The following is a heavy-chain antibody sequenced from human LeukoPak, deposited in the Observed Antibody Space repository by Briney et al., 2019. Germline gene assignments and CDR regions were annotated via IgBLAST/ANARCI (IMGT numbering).Heavy chain of an antibody. D-gene: IGHD6-13*01. V-gene: IGHV4-4*07. CDR1: GVSISGDY. J-gene: IGHJ5*02. Sequence: SETLSLTCTVSGVSISGDYWSWFRQPAGKGLEWIGRIYTGGSTNYNPSLQSRVTISVDRSKNQFSLKVNSVTAADTAVYYCARVGAFGAAAVDWFDPWGQGTLVTVSS. CDR2: IYTGGST. CDR3: ARVGAFGAAAVDWFDP.